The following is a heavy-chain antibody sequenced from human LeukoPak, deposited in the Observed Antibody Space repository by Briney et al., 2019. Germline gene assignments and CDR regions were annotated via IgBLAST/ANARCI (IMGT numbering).Heavy chain of an antibody. V-gene: IGHV3-23*01. CDR1: GFTFSNYA. D-gene: IGHD5-18*01. CDR2: ISGSGGST. Sequence: PGGSLRLSCAASGFTFSNYAMSWVRQAPGKGLEWVSAISGSGGSTYYADSGKGRFTISRDNSKNTLFLQMNSLRAEDTAIYYCAKGRGYGNHDAFDIWGQGTMVTVSS. J-gene: IGHJ3*02. CDR3: AKGRGYGNHDAFDI.